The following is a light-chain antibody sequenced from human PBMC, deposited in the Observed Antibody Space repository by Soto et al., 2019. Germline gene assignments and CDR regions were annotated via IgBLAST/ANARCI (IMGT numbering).Light chain of an antibody. Sequence: DIQMTQSPSTLSASLEDRVTITFRASQSLNNRLAWYQQKPGKAPKLLIYDASTLESGVSSRFSGTGSETECTLTITDLQADDLATYFCHQYKTYSTFGQGTKVDI. CDR3: HQYKTYST. CDR1: QSLNNR. CDR2: DAS. V-gene: IGKV1-5*01. J-gene: IGKJ1*01.